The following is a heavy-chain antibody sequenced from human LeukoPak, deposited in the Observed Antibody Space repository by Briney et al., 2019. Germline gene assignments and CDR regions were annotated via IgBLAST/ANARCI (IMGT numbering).Heavy chain of an antibody. Sequence: GGSLRLSCAASGFTFSSYIMDWVRQAPGKGLEWVSSISSSSSYIYYADSVKGRFTISRDNAKNSLYLQMNSLRAEDTAVYYCARQVATISGFDPWGQGTLVTVSS. V-gene: IGHV3-21*01. D-gene: IGHD5-12*01. CDR2: ISSSSSYI. CDR1: GFTFSSYI. CDR3: ARQVATISGFDP. J-gene: IGHJ5*02.